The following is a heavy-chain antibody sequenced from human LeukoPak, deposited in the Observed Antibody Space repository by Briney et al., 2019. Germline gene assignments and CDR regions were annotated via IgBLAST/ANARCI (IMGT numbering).Heavy chain of an antibody. V-gene: IGHV3-49*03. CDR3: TRDRGAYNLYDY. CDR1: GFTFSDYY. Sequence: GGSLRLSCAASGFTFSDYYMGWIRQAPGKGLEWVGFIRSKAYGETADYAASVKGRFTISRDDSKAIAYLQMNSLKTEDTAVYHCTRDRGAYNLYDYWGQGTLVTVSS. D-gene: IGHD1-1*01. J-gene: IGHJ4*02. CDR2: IRSKAYGETA.